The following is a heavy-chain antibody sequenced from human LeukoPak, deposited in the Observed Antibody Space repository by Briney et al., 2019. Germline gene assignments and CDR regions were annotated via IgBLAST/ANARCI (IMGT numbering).Heavy chain of an antibody. D-gene: IGHD6-19*01. CDR1: GFTFSSYA. V-gene: IGHV3-23*01. J-gene: IGHJ6*02. CDR3: ATERSSGWYVFYYGMDV. CDR2: ISGSGGST. Sequence: GGSLRLSCAASGFTFSSYAMRWVRQAPGKGLEWVSAISGSGGSTYYADSVKGRFTISRDNSKNTLYLQMNSLRAEDTAVYYCATERSSGWYVFYYGMDVWGQGTTVTVSS.